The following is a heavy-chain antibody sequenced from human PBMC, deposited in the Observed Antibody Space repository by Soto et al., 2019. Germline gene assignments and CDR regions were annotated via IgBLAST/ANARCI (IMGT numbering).Heavy chain of an antibody. CDR1: GFTFSSYS. CDR3: ARVWSGRYYGEHYYYYGMDV. CDR2: ISSSSSCI. J-gene: IGHJ6*02. Sequence: PGGSLRLSCAASGFTFSSYSMNWVRQAPGKGLEWVSSISSSSSCIYYADSVKGRFTISRDNAKNSLYLQMNSLRAEDTAVYYCARVWSGRYYGEHYYYYGMDVWGQGTTVTVYS. V-gene: IGHV3-21*01. D-gene: IGHD1-26*01.